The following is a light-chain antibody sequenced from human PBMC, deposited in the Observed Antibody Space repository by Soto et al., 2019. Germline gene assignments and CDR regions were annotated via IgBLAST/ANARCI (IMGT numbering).Light chain of an antibody. CDR1: SSDVGGYNY. CDR3: SSYTSTNTLM. J-gene: IGLJ3*02. V-gene: IGLV2-14*01. Sequence: QSALTQPASVSGSPGQSITISCTGTSSDVGGYNYVSWYQQHPGKAPKLMIYDVSNRPSGVSNRFSGSKSGNTASLTISGLQAEDEADYYCSSYTSTNTLMFGGGTKLTFL. CDR2: DVS.